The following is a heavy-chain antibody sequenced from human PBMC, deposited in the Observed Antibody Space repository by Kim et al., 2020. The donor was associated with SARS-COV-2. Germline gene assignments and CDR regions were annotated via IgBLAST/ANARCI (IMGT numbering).Heavy chain of an antibody. CDR3: ARGGYDYVWGSYRDEYYYYGMDV. V-gene: IGHV3-11*05. J-gene: IGHJ6*02. D-gene: IGHD3-16*02. Sequence: GGSLRLSCAASGFTFSDYYMSWIRQAPGKGLEWVSYISSSSSYTNYADSVKGRFTISRDNAKNSRYLQMNSLRAEDTAVYYCARGGYDYVWGSYRDEYYYYGMDVWGQGTTVTVSS. CDR1: GFTFSDYY. CDR2: ISSSSSYT.